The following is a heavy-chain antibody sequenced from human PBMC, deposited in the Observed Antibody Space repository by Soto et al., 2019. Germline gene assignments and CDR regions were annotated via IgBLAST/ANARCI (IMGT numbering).Heavy chain of an antibody. CDR3: VRDGSGNLYLNWFDP. CDR2: ISSHSSTL. Sequence: GGSLRLSCAASGFTFSSYSMNWVRQAPGKGLEWISYISSHSSTLYYADSVKGRFTISRDNAGNSLYLQMNSLRDEDTAVYYCVRDGSGNLYLNWFDPWGQGTLVTVSS. V-gene: IGHV3-48*02. J-gene: IGHJ5*02. D-gene: IGHD6-19*01. CDR1: GFTFSSYS.